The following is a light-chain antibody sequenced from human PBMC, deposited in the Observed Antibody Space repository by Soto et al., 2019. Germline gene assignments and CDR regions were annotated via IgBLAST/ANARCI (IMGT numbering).Light chain of an antibody. CDR1: QSVSSSY. V-gene: IGKV3-20*01. Sequence: PGDRATLSCRASQSVSSSYLAWYQQKPGQAPRLLIYGASSRATGIPDRFSGSGSGTDFTLTISRLEPEDFAVYYCQQYGRTFGQGTKV. J-gene: IGKJ1*01. CDR3: QQYGRT. CDR2: GAS.